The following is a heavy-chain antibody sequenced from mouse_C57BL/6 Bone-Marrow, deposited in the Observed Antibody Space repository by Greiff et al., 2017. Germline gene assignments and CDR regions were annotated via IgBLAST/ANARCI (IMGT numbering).Heavy chain of an antibody. CDR3: ERNGQRGAWFAD. Sequence: QVQLQQSGAELARPGASVKMSCKASGYTFTSYTMHWVKQRPGQGLEWIGYINPSSGYTKYNQKFKDKDTLTADKSSSTAYMQLSSLTSEDSAVYYCERNGQRGAWFADWGKGTLVTVSA. V-gene: IGHV1-4*01. J-gene: IGHJ3*01. CDR1: GYTFTSYT. CDR2: INPSSGYT.